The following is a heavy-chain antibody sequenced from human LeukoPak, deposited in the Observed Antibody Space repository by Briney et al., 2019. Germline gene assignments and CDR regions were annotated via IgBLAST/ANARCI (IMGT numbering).Heavy chain of an antibody. D-gene: IGHD2-8*01. Sequence: SETLSLTCTVSGGSISSYYWSWIRQPPGKGLEWIGYIYYSGSTNYKPSLKSRVTISVDTSKNQFSLKLSSVTAADTAVYYCARDACTNGVCYDYWGQGTLVTVSS. CDR3: ARDACTNGVCYDY. CDR2: IYYSGST. CDR1: GGSISSYY. J-gene: IGHJ4*02. V-gene: IGHV4-59*01.